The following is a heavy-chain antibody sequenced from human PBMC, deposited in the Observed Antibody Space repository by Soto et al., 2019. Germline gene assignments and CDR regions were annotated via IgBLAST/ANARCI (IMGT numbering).Heavy chain of an antibody. V-gene: IGHV4-31*03. J-gene: IGHJ1*01. CDR2: IYYSGST. Sequence: QVQLQESGPGLVKPSQTLSLTCTVSGASITSGGYYWSWIRQHPGKGLEWIGYIYYSGSTYYNPSLQSRVTISVDTSKNRFALKLSSVSAADTAVYYCTRSIQHWGQGTLVTVSS. CDR1: GASITSGGYY. CDR3: TRSIQH.